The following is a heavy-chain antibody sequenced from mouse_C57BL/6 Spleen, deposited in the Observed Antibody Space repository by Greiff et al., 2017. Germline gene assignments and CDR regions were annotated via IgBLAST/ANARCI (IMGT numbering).Heavy chain of an antibody. CDR3: TRGGTTVPWFAY. CDR1: GYTFTDYE. Sequence: VQLQQSGAELVRPGASVTLSCKASGYTFTDYEMHWVKQTPVHGLEWIGAIDPETGGTAYNQKFKGKAILTADKSSSTAYMELRSLTSEDSAVYYCTRGGTTVPWFAYWGQGTLVTVSA. V-gene: IGHV1-15*01. J-gene: IGHJ3*01. CDR2: IDPETGGT. D-gene: IGHD1-1*01.